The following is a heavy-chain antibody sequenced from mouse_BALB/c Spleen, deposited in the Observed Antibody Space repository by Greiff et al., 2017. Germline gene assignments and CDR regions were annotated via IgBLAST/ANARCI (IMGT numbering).Heavy chain of an antibody. Sequence: DVKLVESGPGLVKPSQSLSLTCSVTGYSITSGYYWNWIRQFPGNKLEWMGYICYDGSNNYNPSLKNRISITRDTSKNQFFLKLNSVTTEDTATYYCARDRANFDYWGQGTTLTVSS. J-gene: IGHJ2*01. CDR1: GYSITSGYY. CDR2: ICYDGSN. CDR3: ARDRANFDY. V-gene: IGHV3-6*02.